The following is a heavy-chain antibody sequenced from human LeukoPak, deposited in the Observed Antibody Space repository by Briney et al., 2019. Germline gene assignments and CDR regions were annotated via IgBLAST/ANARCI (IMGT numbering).Heavy chain of an antibody. V-gene: IGHV1-2*02. CDR3: AGDSHPQWLTYYFDY. Sequence: ASVTVSCKASGYTFTGYYMHWVRQAPGQGVEWMGWINPNSGGTNYAQKFQGRVTMTRDTSISTAYMELSRLRSDDTAVYYCAGDSHPQWLTYYFDYWGQGTLVTVSS. D-gene: IGHD6-19*01. CDR2: INPNSGGT. J-gene: IGHJ4*02. CDR1: GYTFTGYY.